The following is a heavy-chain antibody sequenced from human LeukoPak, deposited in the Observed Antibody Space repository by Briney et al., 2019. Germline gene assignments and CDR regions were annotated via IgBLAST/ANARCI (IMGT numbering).Heavy chain of an antibody. D-gene: IGHD4-23*01. CDR3: ARDYGGNSIDY. CDR2: TNQDGSEK. J-gene: IGHJ4*02. V-gene: IGHV3-7*01. CDR1: GFTFSSNW. Sequence: GGSLRLSCVASGFTFSSNWMSWVRQAPGKGLEWVANTNQDGSEKYYVDSVKGRFTISRDNAKNSVYLQMNSLRGEDSAVYYCARDYGGNSIDYWGQGTLVTVSS.